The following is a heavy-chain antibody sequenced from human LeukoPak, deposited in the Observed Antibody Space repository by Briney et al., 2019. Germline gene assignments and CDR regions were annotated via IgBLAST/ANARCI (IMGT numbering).Heavy chain of an antibody. D-gene: IGHD2-8*02. J-gene: IGHJ4*02. V-gene: IGHV6-1*01. CDR1: GDSVSSNSAA. CDR3: ARTTGHFDY. Sequence: SQTLSLTCAISGDSVSSNSAAWNWIRQSPSRGLEWLGRTYHRSKWYSESALSLKGRITVNPDTSKNQFSLQLNSVGPEDTAVYYCARTTGHFDYWGQGTLVTVPS. CDR2: TYHRSKWYS.